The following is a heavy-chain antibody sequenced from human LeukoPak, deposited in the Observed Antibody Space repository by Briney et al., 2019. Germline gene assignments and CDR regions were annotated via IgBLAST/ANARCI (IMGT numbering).Heavy chain of an antibody. D-gene: IGHD3-3*01. Sequence: GGSLRLSCAASGFTFSDHYMSWIRQAPGKGLERVSYVSGSSTTIYYADSVRGRFTISRDDGKNSLYLQMNSLRVEDTAIYYCAREGITIFGVANSNWFDPWGQGTLVTVSS. CDR2: VSGSSTTI. CDR1: GFTFSDHY. V-gene: IGHV3-11*01. CDR3: AREGITIFGVANSNWFDP. J-gene: IGHJ5*02.